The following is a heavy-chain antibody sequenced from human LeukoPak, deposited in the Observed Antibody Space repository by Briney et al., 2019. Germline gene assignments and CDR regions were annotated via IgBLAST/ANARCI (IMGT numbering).Heavy chain of an antibody. J-gene: IGHJ6*03. CDR1: GFTFSRYW. Sequence: GGSLRLSCAASGFTFSRYWMSWVRQAPGKGLEWVANIQQDGSEKYDVDSVKGRFTISRDNAKNSLYLQMNSLRAEDTAVYYCAREEVVITGGYYYYYMDVWGKGTTVTVAS. CDR3: AREEVVITGGYYYYYMDV. CDR2: IQQDGSEK. D-gene: IGHD3-22*01. V-gene: IGHV3-7*01.